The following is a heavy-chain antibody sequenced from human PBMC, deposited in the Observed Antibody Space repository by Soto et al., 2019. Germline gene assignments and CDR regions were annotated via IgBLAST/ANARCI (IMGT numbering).Heavy chain of an antibody. V-gene: IGHV1-69*04. CDR2: IIPILGIA. J-gene: IGHJ4*02. CDR3: AREGGSTSPSDY. Sequence: ASVKVSCKASGGTFSSYTISWVRQAPGQGLEWMGRIIPILGIANYAQKFQGRVTITADKSTSTAYMELSSLRSEDTAVYYCAREGGSTSPSDYWGQGTLVTVSS. CDR1: GGTFSSYT. D-gene: IGHD2-2*01.